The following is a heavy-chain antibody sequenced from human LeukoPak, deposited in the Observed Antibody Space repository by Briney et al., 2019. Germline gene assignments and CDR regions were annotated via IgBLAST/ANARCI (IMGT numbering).Heavy chain of an antibody. V-gene: IGHV4-34*01. D-gene: IGHD3-22*01. Sequence: SETLSLTCAVYGGSFSGYYWSWIRQPPGKGLEWIGEINHSGSTNYNPSLKSRVTISVDTSKNQFSLKLSSVTAAGTAVYYCARGYYYDSSGYSYWGQGTLVTVSS. CDR2: INHSGST. CDR3: ARGYYYDSSGYSY. CDR1: GGSFSGYY. J-gene: IGHJ4*02.